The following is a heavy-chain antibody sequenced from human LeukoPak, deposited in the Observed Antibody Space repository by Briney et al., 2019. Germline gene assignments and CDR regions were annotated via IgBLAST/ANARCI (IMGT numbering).Heavy chain of an antibody. CDR1: GGSVSSTTYF. D-gene: IGHD3-10*01. Sequence: SETLSLTCTVSGGSVSSTTYFWSWMRQPPGKGLEWIASINYSGSTYYNPSLKSRVTISVDTSDNQFSLKLSSVTSADTAVYYCARYVVYGSGKYYFDYWGQGTLVTVSS. V-gene: IGHV4-39*01. CDR3: ARYVVYGSGKYYFDY. CDR2: INYSGST. J-gene: IGHJ4*02.